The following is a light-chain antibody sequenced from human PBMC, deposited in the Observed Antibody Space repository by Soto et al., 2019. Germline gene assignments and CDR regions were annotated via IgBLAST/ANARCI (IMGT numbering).Light chain of an antibody. V-gene: IGKV1-5*03. CDR1: QTISSW. Sequence: DIQMTQSPSTLSGSVGDRVTITCRASQTISSWLAWYQQKPGKAPKLLIYKASTLKSGVPSRFSGSGSGTEFTLTISSLQPEDLATYYCQQRHSYPITFGQGTRLEIK. CDR3: QQRHSYPIT. CDR2: KAS. J-gene: IGKJ5*01.